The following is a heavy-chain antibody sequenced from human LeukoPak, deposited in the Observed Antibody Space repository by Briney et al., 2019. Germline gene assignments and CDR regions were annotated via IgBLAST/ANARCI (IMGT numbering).Heavy chain of an antibody. V-gene: IGHV3-30*09. J-gene: IGHJ6*02. CDR1: GFTFSSYA. CDR2: ISYDGSNK. Sequence: GGSLRLSCAASGFTFSSYAMHWVRQAPGKGLEWVAVISYDGSNKYYADSVKGRFAISRDNSKNTLYLQMNSLRAEDTAVYYCARDPHPSVGMDVWGQGTTVTVSS. CDR3: ARDPHPSVGMDV.